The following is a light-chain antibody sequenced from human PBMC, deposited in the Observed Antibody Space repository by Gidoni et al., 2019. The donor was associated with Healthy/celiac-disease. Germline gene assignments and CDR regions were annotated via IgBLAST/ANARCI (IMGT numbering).Light chain of an antibody. Sequence: EIVMTQSPATLSVSPGERPTLPCRASQSVSSNLAWYQQKPGQAPRLLIYGASTRATGIPARFSGSGSGTEFTLTISSLQSEDFAVYYCQQYNNWPPLTFGEGTKVEIK. CDR3: QQYNNWPPLT. J-gene: IGKJ4*01. CDR2: GAS. V-gene: IGKV3-15*01. CDR1: QSVSSN.